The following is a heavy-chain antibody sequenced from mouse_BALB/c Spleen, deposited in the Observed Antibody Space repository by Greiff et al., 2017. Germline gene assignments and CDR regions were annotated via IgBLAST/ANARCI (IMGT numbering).Heavy chain of an antibody. CDR1: GYAFTNYL. D-gene: IGHD1-2*01. J-gene: IGHJ2*01. CDR2: INPSNGGT. Sequence: QVQLKQSGAELVRPGTSVKVSCKASGYAFTNYLIEWVKQRPGQGLEWIGVINPSNGGTNFNEKFNNKATLTVDKSSSTAYMQLSSLTSGDSAVYYCTARGLYYFDYWGQGTTLTVSS. CDR3: TARGLYYFDY. V-gene: IGHV1-54*01.